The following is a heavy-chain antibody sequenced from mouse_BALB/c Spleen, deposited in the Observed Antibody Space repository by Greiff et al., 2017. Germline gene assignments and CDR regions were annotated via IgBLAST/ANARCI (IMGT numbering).Heavy chain of an antibody. V-gene: IGHV5-6-5*01. D-gene: IGHD2-4*01. Sequence: EVHLVESGGGLVKLGGSLKLSCAASGFTFSSYAMSWVRQTPEKRLEWVASISSGGSTYYPDSVKGRFTISRDNARNILYLQMSSLRSEDTAMYYCAREGTMINTWFAYWGQGTLVTVSA. CDR3: AREGTMINTWFAY. CDR2: ISSGGST. J-gene: IGHJ3*01. CDR1: GFTFSSYA.